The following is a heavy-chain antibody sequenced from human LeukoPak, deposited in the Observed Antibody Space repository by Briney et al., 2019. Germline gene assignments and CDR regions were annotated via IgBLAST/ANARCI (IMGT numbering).Heavy chain of an antibody. CDR2: VPGPADST. V-gene: IGHV3-23*01. CDR3: VKDGFDGII. D-gene: IGHD5-24*01. Sequence: HAGGSLRLSCAASGFTFSSYAMSWVRQAPGKGLEWVSAVPGPADSTFYADSVKGRFTISRDNSKNNLCLQMNSLRAEDTAIYYCVKDGFDGIIWGQGTLVTVSS. CDR1: GFTFSSYA. J-gene: IGHJ4*02.